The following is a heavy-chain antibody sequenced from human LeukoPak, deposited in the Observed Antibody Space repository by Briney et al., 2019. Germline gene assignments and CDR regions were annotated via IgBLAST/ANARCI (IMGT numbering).Heavy chain of an antibody. J-gene: IGHJ4*02. CDR3: ARHVHYYDSSGSGYHFDY. D-gene: IGHD3-22*01. V-gene: IGHV4-34*01. CDR1: GGSFSGYY. Sequence: SETLSLTCAVYGGSFSGYYWSWIRQPPGKGLEWIGEINHSGSTYYNPSLKSRVTISVDTSKNQFSLKLSSVTAADTAVYYCARHVHYYDSSGSGYHFDYWGQGTLVTVSS. CDR2: INHSGST.